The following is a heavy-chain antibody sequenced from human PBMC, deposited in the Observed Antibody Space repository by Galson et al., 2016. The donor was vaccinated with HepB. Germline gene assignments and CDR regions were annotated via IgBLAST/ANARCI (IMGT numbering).Heavy chain of an antibody. J-gene: IGHJ4*02. Sequence: SLRLSCAASGFTFSSYGMHWVRQAPGKGLEWVAVIWNDGSNKYYADSVKGRFTISRDNSKNTLYLQMNSLRAEDTAVYYCAREKSVAVPAALDYWGQGTLVTVSS. V-gene: IGHV3-33*01. D-gene: IGHD2-2*01. CDR3: AREKSVAVPAALDY. CDR2: IWNDGSNK. CDR1: GFTFSSYG.